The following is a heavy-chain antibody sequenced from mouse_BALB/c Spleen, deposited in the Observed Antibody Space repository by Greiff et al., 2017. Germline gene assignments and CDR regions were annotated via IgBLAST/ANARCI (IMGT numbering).Heavy chain of an antibody. CDR1: GFTFSSYA. CDR3: AREDLYYFDY. Sequence: EVQLVESGGGLVKPGGSLKLSCAASGFTFSSYAMSWVRQTPEKRLEWVASISSGGSTYYPDSVMGRFTISRDNARNILYLQMSSLRSEDTAMYYCAREDLYYFDYWGQGTTLTVSS. J-gene: IGHJ2*01. V-gene: IGHV5-6-5*01. CDR2: ISSGGST.